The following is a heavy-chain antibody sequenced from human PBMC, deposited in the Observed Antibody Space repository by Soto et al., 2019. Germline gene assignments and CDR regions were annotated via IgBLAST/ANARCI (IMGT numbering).Heavy chain of an antibody. Sequence: QVQLVQSGAEVKKPGASVKVSCKASGYTFTSYDINWVRQATGQGLEWMGWMNPNSGNTGYAQKFQGRVTRTRHTSISTAYMERSSLRSEDTAVYYCARVSGSYYGNWFDPWGQGTLVTVSS. J-gene: IGHJ5*02. CDR2: MNPNSGNT. CDR3: ARVSGSYYGNWFDP. CDR1: GYTFTSYD. D-gene: IGHD1-26*01. V-gene: IGHV1-8*01.